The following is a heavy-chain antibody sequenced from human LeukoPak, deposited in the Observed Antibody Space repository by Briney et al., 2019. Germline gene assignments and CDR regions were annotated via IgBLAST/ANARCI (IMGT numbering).Heavy chain of an antibody. V-gene: IGHV4-34*01. J-gene: IGHJ1*01. CDR1: GVSLCGYY. CDR3: ARAEYYDFWSGYLTCGWYFQH. D-gene: IGHD3-3*01. CDR2: INHSGSA. Sequence: SETLSLTCAVYGVSLCGYYWGWIRPPQGKGLEWIGEINHSGSANYSQSLKCRVTISVNTSKNQFSLKLSPLTAADAAVYYCARAEYYDFWSGYLTCGWYFQHWGESTLVTVSS.